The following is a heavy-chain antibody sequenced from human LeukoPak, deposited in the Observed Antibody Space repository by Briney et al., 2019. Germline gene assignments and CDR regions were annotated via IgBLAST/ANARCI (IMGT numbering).Heavy chain of an antibody. Sequence: GGSLRLSCAASGFAFSGNWMHWVRQAPRKGLVWVSHISTDARTISYAAFVKGRFTISRDNAKNTLYLQMNSLRAEDTALYYCVRGQATAWGLDYWGQGTLVTVSS. J-gene: IGHJ4*02. D-gene: IGHD6-13*01. V-gene: IGHV3-74*01. CDR1: GFAFSGNW. CDR2: ISTDARTI. CDR3: VRGQATAWGLDY.